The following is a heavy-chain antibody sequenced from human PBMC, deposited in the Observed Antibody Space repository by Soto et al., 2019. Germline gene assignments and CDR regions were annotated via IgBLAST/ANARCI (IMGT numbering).Heavy chain of an antibody. J-gene: IGHJ4*02. CDR1: GGSISSGAYY. D-gene: IGHD3-22*01. CDR3: ARRGNYYDSSGYQFPPYFDY. CDR2: IYYSGST. V-gene: IGHV4-30-4*08. Sequence: SETLSLTCTVSGGSISSGAYYWSWIRQHPGKGLEWIGYIYYSGSTYYNPSLKSRLTISVDTSKNQFSLKLSSVTAADTAVYYCARRGNYYDSSGYQFPPYFDYWGQGTLVTVSS.